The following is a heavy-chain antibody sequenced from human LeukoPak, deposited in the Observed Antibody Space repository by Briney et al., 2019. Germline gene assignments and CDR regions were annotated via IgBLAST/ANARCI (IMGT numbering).Heavy chain of an antibody. J-gene: IGHJ4*02. CDR3: ARVVGSYCFDY. D-gene: IGHD1-26*01. CDR2: IYYSGIT. V-gene: IGHV4-59*01. CDR1: GGSISSYY. Sequence: SETLSLTCTVSGGSISSYYWSWIRQPPGKGLEWIGYIYYSGITNYNPSLKSRVTISVDTSENQFSLKLSSVTAADTAVYYCARVVGSYCFDYWGQGTLVTVSS.